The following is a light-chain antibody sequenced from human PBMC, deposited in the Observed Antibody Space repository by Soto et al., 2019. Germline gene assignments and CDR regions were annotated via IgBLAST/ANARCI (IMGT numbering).Light chain of an antibody. Sequence: EIVMTQSPATLSVSTGERASLSCRASQSVNINLAWYQQMPGQAPRLLIYGASTRATGVPARFSGSGSGTEFTLTISSLQSEDFAVYYCQQYSIWRTFGQGTKVDIK. V-gene: IGKV3-15*01. CDR2: GAS. CDR1: QSVNIN. J-gene: IGKJ1*01. CDR3: QQYSIWRT.